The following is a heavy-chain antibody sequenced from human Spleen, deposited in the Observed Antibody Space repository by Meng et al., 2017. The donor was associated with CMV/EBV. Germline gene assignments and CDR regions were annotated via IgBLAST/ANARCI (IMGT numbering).Heavy chain of an antibody. CDR1: GFTFSNYA. V-gene: IGHV3-30-3*01. J-gene: IGHJ4*02. D-gene: IGHD4-17*01. CDR3: ATDRHTMTTWMGVDF. CDR2: TSYDGSNK. Sequence: GESLKISCAASGFTFSNYAMHWVRQAPGKGLEWVSVTSYDGSNKFYADSVKGRFTISRDNSKNTLYLQVKSLRAEDTAVYYCATDRHTMTTWMGVDFWGQGTLVTVSS.